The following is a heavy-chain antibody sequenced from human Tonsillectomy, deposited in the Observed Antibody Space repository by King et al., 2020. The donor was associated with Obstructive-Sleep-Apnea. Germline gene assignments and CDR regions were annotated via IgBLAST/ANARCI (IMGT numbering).Heavy chain of an antibody. CDR2: ISWDGGST. CDR1: GFTFDDYT. V-gene: IGHV3-43*01. J-gene: IGHJ4*02. CDR3: AKDDGYGGNSVDY. D-gene: IGHD4-23*01. Sequence: VQLVESGGVVVQPGGSLRLSCAASGFTFDDYTMHWVRQAPGKGLEWVSLISWDGGSTYYADSVKGRFTISRDNSKNSLYLQMNSLRTEDTALYYCAKDDGYGGNSVDYWGQGTLVTVSS.